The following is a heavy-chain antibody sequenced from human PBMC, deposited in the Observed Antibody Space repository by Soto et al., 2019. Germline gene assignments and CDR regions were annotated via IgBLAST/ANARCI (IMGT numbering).Heavy chain of an antibody. CDR1: GGSISSYY. J-gene: IGHJ6*02. Sequence: SETLSLTCTVSGGSISSYYWSWIRQPPGKGLEWIGYMYNTGSTIYNPSLKSRVTISVDTSKNQFSLKLNSVTAADTAVYYCARDVRLGRDGYNYLISVYTMDVWGQGTTVTVSS. CDR2: MYNTGST. V-gene: IGHV4-59*01. D-gene: IGHD5-12*01. CDR3: ARDVRLGRDGYNYLISVYTMDV.